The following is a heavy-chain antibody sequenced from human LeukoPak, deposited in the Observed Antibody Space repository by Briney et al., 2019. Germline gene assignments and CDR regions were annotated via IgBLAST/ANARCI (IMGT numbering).Heavy chain of an antibody. J-gene: IGHJ5*02. CDR3: AKDLNFGNWRWEFDP. CDR2: IFARCTP. CDR1: RFNFGRFA. Sequence: GGSLRLPCAPSRFNFGRFAMAWVRQTPGRGLEWVSGIFARCTPIYASFVKGRFNNSRNNSNNIFFLQMNSLGVDDTAVYFCAKDLNFGNWRWEFDPWGPGTLVTV. V-gene: IGHV3-23*01. D-gene: IGHD1-1*01.